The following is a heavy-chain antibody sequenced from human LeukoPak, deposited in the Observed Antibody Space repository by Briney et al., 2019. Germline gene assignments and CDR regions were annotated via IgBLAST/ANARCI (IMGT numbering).Heavy chain of an antibody. CDR3: ARAGLFMVRGPMRGWFDP. CDR2: IYYSGST. J-gene: IGHJ5*02. D-gene: IGHD3-10*01. V-gene: IGHV4-59*01. CDR1: GGSISSYY. Sequence: KPSETLSLTCTVSGGSISSYYWSWIRQPPGKGLEWIGYIYYSGSTNYNPSLKSRVTISVDTSKNQFSLKLSSVTAADTAVYYCARAGLFMVRGPMRGWFDPWGQGTLVTVSS.